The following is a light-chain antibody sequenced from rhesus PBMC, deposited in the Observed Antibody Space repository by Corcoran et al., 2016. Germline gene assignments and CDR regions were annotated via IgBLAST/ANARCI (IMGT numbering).Light chain of an antibody. CDR1: QSVSTS. Sequence: EIVMTQSPATLSLSPGERATLSCRASQSVSTSVAWFQQKPEQAPRLLMYDSSNRATATPDRFSGSGSGTDFTLIISSLEAEDVGVYYCQQYYSWSRTFGQGTKVEI. CDR3: QQYYSWSRT. CDR2: DSS. J-gene: IGKJ1*01. V-gene: IGKV3S9*01.